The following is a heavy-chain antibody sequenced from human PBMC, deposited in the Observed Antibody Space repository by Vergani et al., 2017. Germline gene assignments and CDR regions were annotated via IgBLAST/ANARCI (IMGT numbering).Heavy chain of an antibody. Sequence: EVQMVESGGGLVKPGGSLRLSCAASGFSFTSYGMHWGRQHPGKGLEGGANIKHDGSEKYYVDSVMGRFTISRDKAKNSLYVQMNSRRAEDTAVYHCARPSAPGDYDALDIWGQGTMVTVSS. CDR1: GFSFTSYG. J-gene: IGHJ3*02. V-gene: IGHV3-7*01. CDR2: IKHDGSEK. CDR3: ARPSAPGDYDALDI. D-gene: IGHD4-17*01.